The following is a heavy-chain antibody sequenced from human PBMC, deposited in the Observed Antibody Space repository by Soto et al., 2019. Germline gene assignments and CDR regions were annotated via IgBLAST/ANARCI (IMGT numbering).Heavy chain of an antibody. CDR2: ISSNGVGT. CDR3: ARRARPDFYYMDV. J-gene: IGHJ6*03. V-gene: IGHV3-64*01. CDR1: GFTLSGYA. D-gene: IGHD6-6*01. Sequence: EVHLAESGGGLAQPGGSLRFSCAASGFTLSGYAMDWVHQALGKGLEYVSGISSNGVGTYYANSVQGRFTISRDKSKNSVYLQMGSLRPEAMAVYYCARRARPDFYYMDVWGKGTTVTVSS.